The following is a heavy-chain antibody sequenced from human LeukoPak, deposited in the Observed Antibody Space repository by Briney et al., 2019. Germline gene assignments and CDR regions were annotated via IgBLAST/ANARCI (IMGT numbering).Heavy chain of an antibody. CDR1: GGTSSSYA. CDR3: ARANIVVVTATRDLYNWFDP. CDR2: IIPIFGTA. Sequence: ASVKVSCKASGGTSSSYAISWVRQAPGQGLEWMGGIIPIFGTANYAQKFQGRVTITADESTSTAYMELSSLRSEDTAVYYCARANIVVVTATRDLYNWFDPWGQGTLVTVSS. V-gene: IGHV1-69*13. J-gene: IGHJ5*02. D-gene: IGHD2-21*02.